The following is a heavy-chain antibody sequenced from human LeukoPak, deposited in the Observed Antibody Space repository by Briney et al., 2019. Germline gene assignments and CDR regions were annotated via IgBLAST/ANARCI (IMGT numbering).Heavy chain of an antibody. V-gene: IGHV3-33*01. CDR2: IWYDGSNK. CDR1: GFSFSNYG. Sequence: GGPLRLSCAASGFSFSNYGMHWVRQAPGKGLEWVALIWYDGSNKYYADSVKGRLTISRDDSKNALYLQMNSLRAEDTAVYFCARHESGAPDYWGPGIQVTVSA. CDR3: ARHESGAPDY. J-gene: IGHJ4*02. D-gene: IGHD1-14*01.